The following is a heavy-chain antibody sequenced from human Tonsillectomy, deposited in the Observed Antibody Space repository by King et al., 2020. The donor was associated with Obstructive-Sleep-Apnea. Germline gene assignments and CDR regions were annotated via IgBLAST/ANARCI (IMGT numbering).Heavy chain of an antibody. CDR1: GFTFNDYW. CDR3: AREKHLIGAVRDYYYGMDV. V-gene: IGHV3-7*01. Sequence: DVQLVESGGGLVQPGGSLRLSCAASGFTFNDYWMNWVRQAPGKGLEWVANINQDGSEIYYVDSLRGRFTISRDTAKNSLFLQMSSLRAEDTAVYYCAREKHLIGAVRDYYYGMDVWGRGTTVTVSS. CDR2: INQDGSEI. D-gene: IGHD2/OR15-2a*01. J-gene: IGHJ6*02.